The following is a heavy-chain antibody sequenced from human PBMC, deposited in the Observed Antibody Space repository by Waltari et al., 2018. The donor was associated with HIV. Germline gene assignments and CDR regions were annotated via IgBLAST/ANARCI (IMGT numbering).Heavy chain of an antibody. CDR3: VRDFGRY. D-gene: IGHD3-10*01. V-gene: IGHV3-7*01. CDR1: GFTFSNYW. Sequence: EVQLVESGGGVVQPGGSLRLSCAASGFTFSNYWMSWVRQAPGKGLEWVANIKQDGSEKYYVDSVKGRITTSRDNAKNSLYLQMNSLRVEDTAVYYCVRDFGRYWGQGTLVTVSS. CDR2: IKQDGSEK. J-gene: IGHJ4*02.